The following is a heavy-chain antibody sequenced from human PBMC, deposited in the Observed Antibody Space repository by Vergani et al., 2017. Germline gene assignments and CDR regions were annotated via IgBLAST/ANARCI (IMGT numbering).Heavy chain of an antibody. J-gene: IGHJ3*02. D-gene: IGHD3-22*01. CDR3: AREGSDYYDRSGYYVLGSFDI. CDR1: GYTFTGYY. V-gene: IGHV1-2*02. CDR2: INPNSGGT. Sequence: QVQLVQSGAEVKKPGASVKVSCKASGYTFTGYYMHWVRQAPGQGLEWMGWINPNSGGTNYAQKFQGRVTMTRDTSISTAYMELSRLRSDDTAVYYCAREGSDYYDRSGYYVLGSFDIWGQGTTVTVSS.